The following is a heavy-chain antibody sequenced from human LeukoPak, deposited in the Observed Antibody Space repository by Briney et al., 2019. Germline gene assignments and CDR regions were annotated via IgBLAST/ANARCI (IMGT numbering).Heavy chain of an antibody. J-gene: IGHJ4*02. CDR1: GITLSNYG. CDR2: VSDRGSRT. Sequence: PGGSLTLSCAVSGITLSNYGMSWVRQAPGKGLEWVAGVSDRGSRTNYADSVKGRFTISTDPHKNTLYLQMTSLRAEDTAVYFWAKRAVVIRVILVGFHKEAYYFDSWGQGALVTVSS. D-gene: IGHD3-22*01. CDR3: AKRAVVIRVILVGFHKEAYYFDS. V-gene: IGHV3-23*01.